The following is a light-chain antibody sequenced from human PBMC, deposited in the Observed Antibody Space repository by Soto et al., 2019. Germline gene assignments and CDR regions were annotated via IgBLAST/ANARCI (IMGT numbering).Light chain of an antibody. Sequence: GERVTITCRASQSLNNWVAWYQQKPGKPPRLLISKASNLESGVPARFSGSGSETEFTLTISSLQPDDFATYYCQQYTSYPLLTFAGGTRVDIK. CDR2: KAS. CDR1: QSLNNW. J-gene: IGKJ4*01. V-gene: IGKV1-5*03. CDR3: QQYTSYPLLT.